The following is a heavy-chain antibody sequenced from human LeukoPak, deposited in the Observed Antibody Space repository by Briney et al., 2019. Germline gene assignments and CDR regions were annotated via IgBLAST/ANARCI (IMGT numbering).Heavy chain of an antibody. D-gene: IGHD3-22*01. CDR3: AGEGHYYDSTGYYYGGEDY. V-gene: IGHV4-4*07. Sequence: KASETLSLTCTVSGGSITTYYWSWIRQPAGKGLEWIGRIHTRGSTNYNPSLKSRVTMSVDTSKNQFSLKLSSVTAADTAVYYCAGEGHYYDSTGYYYGGEDYWGQGTLVTVSS. J-gene: IGHJ4*02. CDR1: GGSITTYY. CDR2: IHTRGST.